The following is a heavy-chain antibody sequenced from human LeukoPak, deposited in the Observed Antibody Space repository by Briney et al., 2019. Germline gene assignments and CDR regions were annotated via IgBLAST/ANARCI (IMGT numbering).Heavy chain of an antibody. D-gene: IGHD6-19*01. CDR1: GGSISSYY. CDR2: IYYSGST. J-gene: IGHJ4*02. CDR3: ARVAVAGTLDY. Sequence: SETLSLTCTVSGGSISSYYWSRIRQPPGKGLEWIGYIYYSGSTNYNPSLKSRVTISVDTSKNQFSLKLSSVTAADTAVYYCARVAVAGTLDYWGQGTLVTVSS. V-gene: IGHV4-59*01.